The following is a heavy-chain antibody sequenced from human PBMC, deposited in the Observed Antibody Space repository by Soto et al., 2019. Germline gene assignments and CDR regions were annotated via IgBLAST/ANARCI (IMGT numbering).Heavy chain of an antibody. V-gene: IGHV1-2*02. CDR1: GYTFTGYY. J-gene: IGHJ5*02. Sequence: ASVKVSCKASGYTFTGYYMHWVRQAPGQGLEGMGWINPNSGGTNYAQKFQGRVTMTRDTSTSTAYMELSRLRSDDTAVYYCARAVDSSGYYRFDPWGQGTLVTVSS. CDR2: INPNSGGT. CDR3: ARAVDSSGYYRFDP. D-gene: IGHD3-22*01.